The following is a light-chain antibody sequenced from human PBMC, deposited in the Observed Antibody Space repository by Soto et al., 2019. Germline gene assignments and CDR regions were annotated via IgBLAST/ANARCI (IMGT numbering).Light chain of an antibody. CDR2: DVT. V-gene: IGLV2-8*01. CDR1: SSDIGGYNF. Sequence: QSVLTRPPSASGSPGQSVTISCTGTSSDIGGYNFVSWYQQHPGKAPKLMIYDVTKRPSGVPDRFSGSKSGNTASLTVSGLQAEDEADYYCASYAGVNNLLFGGGTKLTVL. J-gene: IGLJ2*01. CDR3: ASYAGVNNLL.